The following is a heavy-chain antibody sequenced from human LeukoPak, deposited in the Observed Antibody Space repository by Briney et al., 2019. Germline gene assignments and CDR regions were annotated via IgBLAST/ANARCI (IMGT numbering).Heavy chain of an antibody. CDR3: ARVVDIVSGVAFDI. CDR2: ISAYNGNT. D-gene: IGHD5/OR15-5a*01. J-gene: IGHJ3*02. CDR1: GYTLTSYG. V-gene: IGHV1-18*01. Sequence: ASVKVSCKASGYTLTSYGISWVRQAPGQGLEWMGWISAYNGNTNYAQKLQGRVTMTTDTSTSTAYMELRSLRSDDTAVYYCARVVDIVSGVAFDIWGQGTMVTVSS.